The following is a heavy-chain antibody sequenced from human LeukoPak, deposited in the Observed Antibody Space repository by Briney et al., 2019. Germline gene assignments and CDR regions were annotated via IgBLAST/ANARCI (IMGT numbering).Heavy chain of an antibody. Sequence: ASLRVSSMVSGYTLTELSMQWVRQAPGKGLEWMGGFDPEDGETIYAEKFQGRGAMTKDTSTDTAYMELSSLRAEDTSVYDGATVAPEDYYFDYWGQGTLVTVSS. CDR1: GYTLTELS. D-gene: IGHD3/OR15-3a*01. CDR3: ATVAPEDYYFDY. CDR2: FDPEDGET. J-gene: IGHJ4*02. V-gene: IGHV1-24*01.